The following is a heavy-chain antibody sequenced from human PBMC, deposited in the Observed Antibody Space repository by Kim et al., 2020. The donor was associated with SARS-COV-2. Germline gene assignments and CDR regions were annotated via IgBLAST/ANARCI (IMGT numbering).Heavy chain of an antibody. D-gene: IGHD2-2*01. CDR3: AKDRFFSSTLLSY. V-gene: IGHV3-23*01. Sequence: PGGSLRLSCATSGFTFSSYAMSWVRQAPGKGLEWVSAISGSGGSTYYADSVKGRFTISRDNSKNTLYLQMNSLRAEDTAIYYCAKDRFFSSTLLSYWGQGTLVTVSS. J-gene: IGHJ4*02. CDR2: ISGSGGST. CDR1: GFTFSSYA.